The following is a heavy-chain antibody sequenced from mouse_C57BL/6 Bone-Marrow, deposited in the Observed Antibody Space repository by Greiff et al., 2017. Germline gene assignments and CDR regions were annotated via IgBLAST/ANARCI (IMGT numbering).Heavy chain of an antibody. Sequence: VKLMESGAELARPGASVKLSCKASGYTFTSYGISWVKQRTGQGLEWIGEIYPRSGNTYYNEKFKGKATLTADKSSSTAYMELRSLTSEDSAVYFWARGLLRYRYWGQGTTLTVSS. V-gene: IGHV1-81*01. CDR3: ARGLLRYRY. D-gene: IGHD1-1*01. CDR1: GYTFTSYG. CDR2: IYPRSGNT. J-gene: IGHJ2*01.